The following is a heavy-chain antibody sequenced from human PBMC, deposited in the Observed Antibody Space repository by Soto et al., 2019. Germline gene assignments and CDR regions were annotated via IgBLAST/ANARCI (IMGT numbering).Heavy chain of an antibody. CDR1: GYTFTSYG. CDR3: AIPEGYSYGLSGPGAFDI. V-gene: IGHV1-18*01. D-gene: IGHD5-18*01. Sequence: ASVKVSCKASGYTFTSYGISWVRQAPGQGLEWMGWISAYNGNTNYAQKLQGRVTMTTDTSTSTAYMELRSLRSDDTAVYYCAIPEGYSYGLSGPGAFDIWGQGTMVTVAS. J-gene: IGHJ3*02. CDR2: ISAYNGNT.